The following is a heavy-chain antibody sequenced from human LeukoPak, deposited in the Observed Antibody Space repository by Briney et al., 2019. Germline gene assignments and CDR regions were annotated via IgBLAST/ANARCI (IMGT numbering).Heavy chain of an antibody. D-gene: IGHD6-19*01. J-gene: IGHJ4*02. V-gene: IGHV3-7*01. CDR2: IKGDGQTI. Sequence: GGSLRLSCAGTGFTVSNYWMNWVRQAPGKGLEWVSNIKGDGQTINSVDSVKGLFTISRNNTKNSVYLLMNNLTADDTAVYYCVGSSGWLFDYWGQGILVAV. CDR1: GFTVSNYW. CDR3: VGSSGWLFDY.